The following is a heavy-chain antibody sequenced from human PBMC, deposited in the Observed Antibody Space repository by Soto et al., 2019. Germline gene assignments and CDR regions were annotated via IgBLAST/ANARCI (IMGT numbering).Heavy chain of an antibody. J-gene: IGHJ3*01. D-gene: IGHD1-26*01. CDR1: GFTFRNHW. CDR3: ARPRSKSSSGFDL. CDR2: IKTDGSYT. Sequence: EDQLVESGGGLVKPGGSLRLSCAASGFTFRNHWMHWVRQAPGQGPEGVSRIKTDGSYTDYADSVKGRFTISRDNAGNTLYLQMNSLTVEDTAMYYCARPRSKSSSGFDLWGQGTMVTVSS. V-gene: IGHV3-74*01.